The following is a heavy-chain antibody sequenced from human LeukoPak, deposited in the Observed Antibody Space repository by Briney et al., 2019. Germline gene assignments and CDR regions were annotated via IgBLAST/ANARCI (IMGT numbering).Heavy chain of an antibody. CDR2: ISYDGSNK. CDR1: GFTFSSYG. Sequence: PGGSLRLSCAASGFTFSSYGMHWVRQAPGKGLEWVAVISYDGSNKYYADSVKGRFTISRDNSKNTLYLQMNSLRAEDTAVYYRATRYYYGSGSYYNVPPLDYWGQGTLVTVSS. CDR3: ATRYYYGSGSYYNVPPLDY. J-gene: IGHJ4*02. V-gene: IGHV3-30*03. D-gene: IGHD3-10*01.